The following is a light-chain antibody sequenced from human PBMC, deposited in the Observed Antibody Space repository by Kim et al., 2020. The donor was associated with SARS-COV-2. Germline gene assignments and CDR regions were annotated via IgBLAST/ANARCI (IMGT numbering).Light chain of an antibody. CDR1: QSIGSVY. CDR2: GAS. J-gene: IGKJ2*01. V-gene: IGKV3-20*01. CDR3: QQYYSSPAT. Sequence: EIVLTQSPGTLSLSPGERATLSCRASQSIGSVYLAWYQQKPGQAPRLLIYGASSRATGIPDRFSGSESGTDSTLTISRLEPEDFAMYYCQQYYSSPATFGQRTKLE.